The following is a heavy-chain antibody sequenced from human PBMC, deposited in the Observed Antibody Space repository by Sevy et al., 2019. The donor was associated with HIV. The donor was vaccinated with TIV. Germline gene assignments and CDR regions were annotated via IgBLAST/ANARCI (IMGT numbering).Heavy chain of an antibody. D-gene: IGHD3-10*01. V-gene: IGHV3-49*03. CDR1: GFTFGDYA. Sequence: GGSLRLSCTASGFTFGDYAMSWFRQAPGKGLEWVGFIRSKAYGGTTEYAASVKGRFTISRDDSKSIPYLQMNSLKTENTAVYYCTRDPYYYGSGSYGWFDPWGQGTLVTVSS. CDR2: IRSKAYGGTT. CDR3: TRDPYYYGSGSYGWFDP. J-gene: IGHJ5*02.